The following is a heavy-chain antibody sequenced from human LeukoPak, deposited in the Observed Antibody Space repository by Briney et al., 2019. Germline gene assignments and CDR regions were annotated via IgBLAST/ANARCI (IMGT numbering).Heavy chain of an antibody. J-gene: IGHJ4*02. CDR1: GFTFSSYA. D-gene: IGHD2-2*01. CDR3: AKGPRIAVVPAAMAANGPYDY. Sequence: PGGSLRLSCAASGFTFSSYAMSWVRQAPGKGLEWVSAISGSGGSTYYADSVKGRFTISRDNSKNTLYLQMDSQRAEDTAVYYCAKGPRIAVVPAAMAANGPYDYWGQGTLVTVSS. CDR2: ISGSGGST. V-gene: IGHV3-23*01.